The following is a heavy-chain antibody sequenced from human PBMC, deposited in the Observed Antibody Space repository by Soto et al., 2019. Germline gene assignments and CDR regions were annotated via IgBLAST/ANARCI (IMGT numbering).Heavy chain of an antibody. D-gene: IGHD6-19*01. J-gene: IGHJ4*02. V-gene: IGHV3-49*04. CDR2: IRSKAYGGTT. CDR1: GFTFGDYA. Sequence: GGSLRLSCTASGFTFGDYAMSWVRQAPGKGLEWVGFIRSKAYGGTTEYAASVKGRFTISRDDSKSIAYLQMNSLKTEDTAVYYCTRRAYSSGWANSEGLDYWGQGTLVTVSS. CDR3: TRRAYSSGWANSEGLDY.